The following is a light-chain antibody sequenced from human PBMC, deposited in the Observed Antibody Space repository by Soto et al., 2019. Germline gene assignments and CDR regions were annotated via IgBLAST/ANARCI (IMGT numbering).Light chain of an antibody. CDR3: QQYNNWPPIT. Sequence: DIQMTQSPSTLSASVGDTLIITCRASESIDNWLAWYQQKPGKAPKLLLFAASTLVGGVPSRFSGRGSGTDFTLTISSLQADDFAVYYCQQYNNWPPITFGQGTRLEIK. J-gene: IGKJ5*01. CDR1: ESIDNW. V-gene: IGKV1-5*01. CDR2: AAS.